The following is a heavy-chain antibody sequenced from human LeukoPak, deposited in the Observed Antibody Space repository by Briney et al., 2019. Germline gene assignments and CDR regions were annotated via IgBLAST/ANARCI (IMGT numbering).Heavy chain of an antibody. CDR3: ARGLEVEVAATRSVLGSAFDI. V-gene: IGHV4-31*03. J-gene: IGHJ3*02. Sequence: SETLSLTCTVSGGSISSGGYYWSWIRQHPGKGLEWIGYIYYSGSTYYNPSLKSRVTISVDTSKNQFSLKLSSVTAADTAVYYCARGLEVEVAATRSVLGSAFDIWGQGTMVTVSS. D-gene: IGHD2-15*01. CDR2: IYYSGST. CDR1: GGSISSGGYY.